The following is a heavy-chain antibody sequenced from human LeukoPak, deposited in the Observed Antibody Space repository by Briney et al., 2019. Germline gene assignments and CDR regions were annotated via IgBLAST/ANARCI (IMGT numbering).Heavy chain of an antibody. CDR2: ISGSGGST. V-gene: IGHV3-23*01. J-gene: IGHJ4*02. Sequence: GGSLRLSCAASGFTFSSYAMSWVRQAPGKGLEWVSAISGSGGSTYYADSVKGRFTISRDSSKNTLFLQMNSLRAEDTAVYYCAKNDGYNYWYFDYWGRGTLVTVSS. CDR1: GFTFSSYA. CDR3: AKNDGYNYWYFDY. D-gene: IGHD5-24*01.